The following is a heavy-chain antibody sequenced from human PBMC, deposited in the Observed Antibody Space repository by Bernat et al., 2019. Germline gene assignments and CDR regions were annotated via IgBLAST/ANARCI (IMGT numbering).Heavy chain of an antibody. CDR3: ARERQQMLDY. CDR1: GLTFSSYS. Sequence: EVQLVESGGGLVQPGGSLRLSCEATGLTFSSYSMNWVRQAPGKGLGWVSYISSSSSTIYYADSVKGRFSISRDNAKNSLYLQMNSLRDEDTAVYYCARERQQMLDYWGQGTLVTVSS. CDR2: ISSSSSTI. D-gene: IGHD6-13*01. J-gene: IGHJ4*02. V-gene: IGHV3-48*02.